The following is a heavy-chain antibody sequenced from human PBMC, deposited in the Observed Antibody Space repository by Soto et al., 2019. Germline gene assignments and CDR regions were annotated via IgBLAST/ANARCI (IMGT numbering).Heavy chain of an antibody. CDR1: GFILDRYT. V-gene: IGHV3-23*01. CDR2: SYSTGGT. J-gene: IGHJ4*01. Sequence: GGSLRLSCATSGFILDRYTMGWVRQAPGKGLEWVAESYSTGGTEYADSVKGRFTIFRDKSKSTLFLQMNNLGVGDTALYYCARDREPDGIWTFDSWGHGTVVTISS. D-gene: IGHD3-9*01. CDR3: ARDREPDGIWTFDS.